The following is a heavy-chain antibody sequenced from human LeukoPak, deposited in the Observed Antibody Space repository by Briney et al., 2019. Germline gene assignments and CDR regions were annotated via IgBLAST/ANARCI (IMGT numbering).Heavy chain of an antibody. V-gene: IGHV1-2*02. CDR2: INPNSGGT. CDR1: GYTFTDYY. D-gene: IGHD6-13*01. CDR3: ARDPIAARRTGYSSSWYQSNWFDP. J-gene: IGHJ5*02. Sequence: ASVKVSCKASGYTFTDYYMHWVRQAPGQGLEWMGWINPNSGGTNYAQKFQGRVTMTRDTSISTAYMELSRLRSDDTAVYYCARDPIAARRTGYSSSWYQSNWFDPWGQGTLVTVSS.